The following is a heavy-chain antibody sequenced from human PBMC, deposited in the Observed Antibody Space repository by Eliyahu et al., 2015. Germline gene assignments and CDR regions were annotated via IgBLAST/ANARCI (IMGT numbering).Heavy chain of an antibody. D-gene: IGHD3-10*01. CDR3: ARAKYGSGSYRGSFDY. Sequence: PGKGLEWVAVIWYDGSNKYYADSVKGRFTISRDNSKNTLYLQMNSLRAEDTAVYYCARAKYGSGSYRGSFDYWGQGTLVTVSS. J-gene: IGHJ4*02. V-gene: IGHV3-33*01. CDR2: IWYDGSNK.